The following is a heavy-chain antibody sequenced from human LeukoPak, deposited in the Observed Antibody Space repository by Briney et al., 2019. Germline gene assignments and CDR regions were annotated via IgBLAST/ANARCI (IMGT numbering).Heavy chain of an antibody. D-gene: IGHD1-26*01. CDR3: ARDRGSGSYGDDIDS. J-gene: IGHJ5*02. CDR2: ISDSGDNT. V-gene: IGHV3-23*01. Sequence: PGGSLRLSCAGPRFTFSNYGMTWVRQAPGKGLEWVSAISDSGDNTYYVDSVKGRFTISRDNSRNTLYLQMNSLRAEDTAVYYCARDRGSGSYGDDIDSWGQGALVTVSS. CDR1: RFTFSNYG.